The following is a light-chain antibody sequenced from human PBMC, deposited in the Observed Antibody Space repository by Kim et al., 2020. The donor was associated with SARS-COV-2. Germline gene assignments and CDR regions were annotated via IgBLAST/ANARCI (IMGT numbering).Light chain of an antibody. CDR2: QDT. Sequence: SYELTQPPSVSVSPGQTASITCSGDKLGNKYACWYQQKPGQSPVLVIYQDTKRPSGIPERFSGSNSGNTATLTISGPQAMDEADYYCQAWDSSTAVFGT. J-gene: IGLJ1*01. CDR1: KLGNKY. V-gene: IGLV3-1*01. CDR3: QAWDSSTAV.